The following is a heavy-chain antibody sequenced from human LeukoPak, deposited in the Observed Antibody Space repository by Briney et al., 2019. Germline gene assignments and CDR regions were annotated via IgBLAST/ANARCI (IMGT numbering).Heavy chain of an antibody. V-gene: IGHV4-59*01. CDR1: GGSISSYY. CDR2: IYYSGST. CDR3: ARGLIAAAGYYYYYYYMDV. J-gene: IGHJ6*03. D-gene: IGHD6-13*01. Sequence: SETLSLTCTVSGGSISSYYWSWIRQPPGKGLEWIGYIYYSGSTNYNPSLKSRVTISVDTSKNQFSLKLSSVTAADSAVYYCARGLIAAAGYYYYYYYMDVWGKGTTVTVSS.